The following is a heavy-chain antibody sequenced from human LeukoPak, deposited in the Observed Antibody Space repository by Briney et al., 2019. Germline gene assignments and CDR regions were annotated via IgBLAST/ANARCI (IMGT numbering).Heavy chain of an antibody. J-gene: IGHJ4*02. V-gene: IGHV1-24*01. Sequence: GASVKVSCKVSGYTLTELSMHWVRQAPGKGLEWMGGFDPEDGETIYAQKFQGRVTMTEDTSTDTAYMELSSPRSEDTAVYYCATVGGSGYYQNDYWGQGTLVTVSS. CDR3: ATVGGSGYYQNDY. CDR1: GYTLTELS. D-gene: IGHD3-22*01. CDR2: FDPEDGET.